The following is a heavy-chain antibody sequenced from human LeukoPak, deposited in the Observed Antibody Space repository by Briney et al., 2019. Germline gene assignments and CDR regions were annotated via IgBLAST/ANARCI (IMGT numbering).Heavy chain of an antibody. CDR2: IYYNGNT. D-gene: IGHD6-19*01. CDR3: ARDPSSGWFAFNY. Sequence: SETLSLTCTVSGGSISSYYWSWIRQPPGEGLEWIGYIYYNGNTDYNPSLKSRVTMSADTSKNQSSLKLSSVTAADTAVYYCARDPSSGWFAFNYWGQGTLVTVSS. V-gene: IGHV4-59*01. J-gene: IGHJ4*02. CDR1: GGSISSYY.